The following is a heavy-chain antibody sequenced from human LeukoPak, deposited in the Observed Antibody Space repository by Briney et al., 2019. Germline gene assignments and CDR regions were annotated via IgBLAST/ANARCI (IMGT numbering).Heavy chain of an antibody. V-gene: IGHV4-34*01. CDR2: INHSGST. CDR1: GGSFSGYY. J-gene: IGHJ4*02. D-gene: IGHD3/OR15-3a*01. CDR3: ARVGRPGY. Sequence: PSETLSLTCAVYGGSFSGYYWSWIRQPPGKGLEWIGEINHSGSTNYNPSLKSRVTISVDTSKNQFSLKLSSVTAADTAVYYCARVGRPGYWGQGTLVTVSS.